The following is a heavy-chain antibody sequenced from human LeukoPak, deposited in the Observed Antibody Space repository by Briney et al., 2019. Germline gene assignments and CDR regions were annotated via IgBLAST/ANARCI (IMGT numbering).Heavy chain of an antibody. CDR1: GFTFSSYA. Sequence: QPGGSLRLSCAASGFTFSSYAMSWVRQAPGKGLEWVSAISGSGGSTYYADSVKGRFTISRDNSKNTLYLQMNSLRAEDTAVYYCAKDLRIAVAGVNWFDPWGQGTLVTISS. D-gene: IGHD6-19*01. J-gene: IGHJ5*02. CDR2: ISGSGGST. CDR3: AKDLRIAVAGVNWFDP. V-gene: IGHV3-23*01.